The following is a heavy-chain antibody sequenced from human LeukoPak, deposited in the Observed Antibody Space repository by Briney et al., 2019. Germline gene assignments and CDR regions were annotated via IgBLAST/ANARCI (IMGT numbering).Heavy chain of an antibody. CDR1: GYSFTSYR. V-gene: IGHV5-51*01. CDR3: TRPSYYYTSGSDYRPDQPDY. J-gene: IGHJ4*02. Sequence: GESLKISCKTSGYSFTSYRIGWVRQMPGKGLEWMGIIYPGDSSAMYSPSFQGQVTISVDTSINTAYLQWSSLKASDTAMYYCTRPSYYYTSGSDYRPDQPDYWGQGTQVTVSS. CDR2: IYPGDSSA. D-gene: IGHD3-10*01.